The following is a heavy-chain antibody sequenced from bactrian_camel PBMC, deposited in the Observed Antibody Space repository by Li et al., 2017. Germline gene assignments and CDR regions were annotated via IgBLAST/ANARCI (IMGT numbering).Heavy chain of an antibody. D-gene: IGHD1*01. CDR1: GFRFGAYG. CDR2: INAGGTST. Sequence: VQLVESGGGFVQPGGSLRLSCAASGFRFGAYGMSWGRQPPGKELEWVSTINAGGTSTSYADAVKGRFTISRDNSKNTLYLQLNSLKTEDTAVYYCRWGTARGQGTQVTVS. V-gene: IGHV3S40*01. J-gene: IGHJ4*01.